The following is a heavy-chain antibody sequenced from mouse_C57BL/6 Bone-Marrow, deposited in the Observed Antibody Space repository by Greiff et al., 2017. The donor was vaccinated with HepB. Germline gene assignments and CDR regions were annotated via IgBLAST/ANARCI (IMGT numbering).Heavy chain of an antibody. CDR2: INPGSGGT. CDR1: GYAFTNYL. Sequence: VQLQESGAELVRPGTSVKVSCKASGYAFTNYLIEWVKQRPGQGLEWIGVINPGSGGTNYNEKFKGKATLTADKSSSTAYMQLSSLTSEDSAVYFCAIYYYGSSPFAYWGQGTLVTVSA. V-gene: IGHV1-54*01. J-gene: IGHJ3*01. CDR3: AIYYYGSSPFAY. D-gene: IGHD1-1*01.